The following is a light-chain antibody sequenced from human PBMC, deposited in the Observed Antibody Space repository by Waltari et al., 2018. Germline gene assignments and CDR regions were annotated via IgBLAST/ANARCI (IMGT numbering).Light chain of an antibody. V-gene: IGKV1-9*01. CDR2: AAA. CDR3: QQIKSYPIT. Sequence: DIQLTQSPSFLSSSVGDRVTISCRASQGISTYLAWFQQKPGKAPRRLIYAAAILQGGDPSRFSGSGSGTDFTLTISSLQPEDFGTYYCQQIKSYPITFGGGTKVEVK. J-gene: IGKJ4*01. CDR1: QGISTY.